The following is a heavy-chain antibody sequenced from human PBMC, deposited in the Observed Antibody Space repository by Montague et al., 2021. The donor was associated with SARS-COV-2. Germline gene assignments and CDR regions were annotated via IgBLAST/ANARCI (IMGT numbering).Heavy chain of an antibody. V-gene: IGHV3-66*01. D-gene: IGHD2-21*02. Sequence: SLRLSCAASGFTVSRNYMSWVRQAPGKGLEWVSVIYSGGSTYYADSVKGRFTISRDNSKNTLYLQMNSLRAEDTAVYYCARARAYCGGDCYWGGAFDVWGQGTMVTVSS. CDR2: IYSGGST. J-gene: IGHJ3*01. CDR1: GFTVSRNY. CDR3: ARARAYCGGDCYWGGAFDV.